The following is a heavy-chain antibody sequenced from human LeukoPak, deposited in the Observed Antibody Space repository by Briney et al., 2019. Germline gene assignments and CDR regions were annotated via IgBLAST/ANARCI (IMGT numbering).Heavy chain of an antibody. D-gene: IGHD6-19*01. CDR3: ARGKYSSGSAPSLY. CDR1: GYTFTGYY. CDR2: INPNSGGT. J-gene: IGHJ4*02. Sequence: ASVKVSCKAPGYTFTGYYMHWVRQAPGQGLEWMGWINPNSGGTNYAQKFQGRVTMTRDTSISTAYMELSRLRSDDTAVYYCARGKYSSGSAPSLYWGQGTLVTVSS. V-gene: IGHV1-2*02.